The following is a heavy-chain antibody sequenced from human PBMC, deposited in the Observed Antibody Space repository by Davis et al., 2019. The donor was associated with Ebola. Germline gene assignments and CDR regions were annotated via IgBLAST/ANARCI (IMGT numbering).Heavy chain of an antibody. J-gene: IGHJ4*02. Sequence: GESLKISCKDSGYNFANFWIGWVRQMPGKGLEWMGIIYPGDSDTRYSPSFEGQVSISADKSISTAYLQWNSLKASDTAMYYCARLYCGPTCNSKSGSSYYCDFWGQGTLVTVSS. CDR1: GYNFANFW. V-gene: IGHV5-51*01. CDR2: IYPGDSDT. D-gene: IGHD2-21*01. CDR3: ARLYCGPTCNSKSGSSYYCDF.